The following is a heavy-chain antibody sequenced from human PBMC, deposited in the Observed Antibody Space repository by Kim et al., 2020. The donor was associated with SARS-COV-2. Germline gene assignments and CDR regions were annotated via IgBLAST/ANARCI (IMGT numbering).Heavy chain of an antibody. CDR3: ARDYLMYSSSTYYYDSSGYPPSGWFDP. V-gene: IGHV1-46*01. Sequence: ASVKVSCKASGFTFTSYYMHWVRQAPGQGLEWMGIINPSGGSTSYAQKFQGRVTMTRDTSTSTVYMELSSLRSEDTAVYYCARDYLMYSSSTYYYDSSGYPPSGWFDPWGQGTLVTVSS. CDR1: GFTFTSYY. D-gene: IGHD3-22*01. CDR2: INPSGGST. J-gene: IGHJ5*02.